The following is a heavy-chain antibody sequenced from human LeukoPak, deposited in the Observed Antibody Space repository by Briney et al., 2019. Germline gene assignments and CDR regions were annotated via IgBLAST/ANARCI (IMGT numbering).Heavy chain of an antibody. D-gene: IGHD3-16*01. V-gene: IGHV3-30*18. CDR3: AKREVRGTYLYYFDY. CDR2: ISYDGSTE. J-gene: IGHJ4*02. Sequence: GGSLRLPCAASGFTFSSFGMHWVRQAPGKGLEWVAVISYDGSTEYYADSVKGRFTISRDNSKNTLYLQMNSLRDEDTAVYYCAKREVRGTYLYYFDYWGQGTLVTVSS. CDR1: GFTFSSFG.